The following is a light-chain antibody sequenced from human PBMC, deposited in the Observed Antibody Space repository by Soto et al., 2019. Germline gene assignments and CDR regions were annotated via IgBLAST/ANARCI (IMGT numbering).Light chain of an antibody. V-gene: IGKV3-15*01. Sequence: EIGITQSPSNLSVSPGDGATLSCWASQPVSDKLAWYQQKPGQAPRLLIYGASARALGIPDRFSGSGSGTELSFTISSLQSEDFAVYYCQQYDQWPITFGQGTRLEIK. CDR1: QPVSDK. J-gene: IGKJ5*01. CDR2: GAS. CDR3: QQYDQWPIT.